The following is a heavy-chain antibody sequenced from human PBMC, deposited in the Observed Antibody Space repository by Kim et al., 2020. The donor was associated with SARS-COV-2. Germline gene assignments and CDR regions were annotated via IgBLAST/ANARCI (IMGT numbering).Heavy chain of an antibody. CDR3: ARVIVVVPAAAFDY. CDR2: INHSGST. Sequence: SETLSLTCAVYGGSFSGYYWSWIRQPPGKGLEWIGEINHSGSTNYNPSLKSRVTISVDTSKNQFSLKLSSVTAADTAVYYCARVIVVVPAAAFDYWGQGTLVTVSS. D-gene: IGHD2-2*01. V-gene: IGHV4-34*01. CDR1: GGSFSGYY. J-gene: IGHJ4*02.